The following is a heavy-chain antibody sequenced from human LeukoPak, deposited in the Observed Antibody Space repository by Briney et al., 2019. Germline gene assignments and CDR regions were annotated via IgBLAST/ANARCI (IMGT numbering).Heavy chain of an antibody. Sequence: ASVKVSCKASGFTFTSYFVHWVRQAPGQGLEWMGLINPSGGSPSYAQKFQGRVTMTRDTSTSTVYMELSSLKSEDTAVYYCARGRLDYSTTWYIHWGQGTMVTVSS. V-gene: IGHV1-46*01. CDR1: GFTFTSYF. D-gene: IGHD6-13*01. CDR3: ARGRLDYSTTWYIH. J-gene: IGHJ4*02. CDR2: INPSGGSP.